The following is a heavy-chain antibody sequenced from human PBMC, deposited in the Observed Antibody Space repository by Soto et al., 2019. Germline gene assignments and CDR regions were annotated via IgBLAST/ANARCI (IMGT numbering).Heavy chain of an antibody. CDR1: GFSLSTSEMC. Sequence: SGPTVVNHKQTLAQTFPFSGFSLSTSEMCVTWVRQPPGKALEWLALIDWDDDKYYSTSLKTRLTISKDTSKNQVVLTMTNMDPVDTATYYCARIPLPRGNFGMDVWGQGTTVTVSS. CDR3: ARIPLPRGNFGMDV. J-gene: IGHJ6*02. V-gene: IGHV2-70*18. CDR2: IDWDDDK.